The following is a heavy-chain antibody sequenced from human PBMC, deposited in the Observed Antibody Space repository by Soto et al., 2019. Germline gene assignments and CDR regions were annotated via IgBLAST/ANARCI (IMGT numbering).Heavy chain of an antibody. D-gene: IGHD2-15*01. J-gene: IGHJ4*02. CDR2: INPRDGGT. CDR1: GNTFTTYY. V-gene: IGHV1-46*03. Sequence: QVQLVQSGAEVKKPGASVKVPCKASGNTFTTYYVHWVRQAPGQGLEWMGVINPRDGGTSYAQKFQGRVTMTRDTSTSTVYMELSSLRSEDTAMYYCARRGYCSGGSLPLGFDYWVQGTLVTVSS. CDR3: ARRGYCSGGSLPLGFDY.